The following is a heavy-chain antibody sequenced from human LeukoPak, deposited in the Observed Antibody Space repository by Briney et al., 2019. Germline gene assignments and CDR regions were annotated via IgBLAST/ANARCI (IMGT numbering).Heavy chain of an antibody. CDR2: INPKTGGT. J-gene: IGHJ4*02. V-gene: IGHV1-2*06. CDR1: GYIFTDYY. D-gene: IGHD7-27*01. Sequence: ASAKVSCKASGYIFTDYYIHWVRQAPEQGLEWMGRINPKTGGTDDAQDFQGRVSMTRDTSINTVYMELSSMRSDDTAVYYCSRDLASTPHWEFDYWGQGTPVTVSP. CDR3: SRDLASTPHWEFDY.